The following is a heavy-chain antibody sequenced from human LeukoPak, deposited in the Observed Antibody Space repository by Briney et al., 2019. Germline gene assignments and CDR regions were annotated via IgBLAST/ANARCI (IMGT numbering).Heavy chain of an antibody. Sequence: SETLSLTCAVYGGSFSGYYWSWIRQPPGKGLEWIGEINHSGSTNYNPSLKSRVTISVDTSKNQFSLKLSSVTAADTAVYYCASRPLWFRPYYFDYWGQGTLVTVSS. V-gene: IGHV4-34*01. J-gene: IGHJ4*02. CDR3: ASRPLWFRPYYFDY. D-gene: IGHD3-10*01. CDR1: GGSFSGYY. CDR2: INHSGST.